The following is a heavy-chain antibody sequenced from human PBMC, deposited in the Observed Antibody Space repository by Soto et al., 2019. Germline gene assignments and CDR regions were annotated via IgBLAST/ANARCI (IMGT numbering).Heavy chain of an antibody. J-gene: IGHJ4*02. CDR3: AIHYYYDSSGYYSEYYFDY. CDR2: IIPIFGTA. D-gene: IGHD3-22*01. Sequence: QVQLVQSGAEVKKPWSSVKVSCRASGGTFSSYAISWVRQAPGQGLEWMGGIIPIFGTANYAQKFQGRVTITADESTSTAYMELSSLRSEDTAVYYCAIHYYYDSSGYYSEYYFDYWGQGTLVTVSS. CDR1: GGTFSSYA. V-gene: IGHV1-69*01.